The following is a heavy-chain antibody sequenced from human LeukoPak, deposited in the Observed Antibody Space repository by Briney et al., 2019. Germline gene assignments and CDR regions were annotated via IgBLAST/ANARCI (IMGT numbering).Heavy chain of an antibody. CDR2: ISGSGGST. CDR3: AKMGYSSGWDLYYYGMDV. D-gene: IGHD6-19*01. CDR1: GFTFSSYA. V-gene: IGHV3-23*01. J-gene: IGHJ6*02. Sequence: PGRSLRLSCAASGFTFSSYAMSLVRQAPGKGLEWVSAISGSGGSTYYADSVKGRFTISRDNSKNTLYLQMNSLRAEDTAVYYCAKMGYSSGWDLYYYGMDVWGQGTTVTVSS.